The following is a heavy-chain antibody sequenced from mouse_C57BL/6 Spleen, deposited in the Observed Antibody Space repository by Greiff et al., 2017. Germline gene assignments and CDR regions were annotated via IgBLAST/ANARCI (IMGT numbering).Heavy chain of an antibody. V-gene: IGHV1-69*01. CDR1: GYTFTSYW. CDR2: IYPSDSYT. D-gene: IGHD3-1*01. Sequence: VQLQQPGAELVMPGASVKLSCKASGYTFTSYWMHWVKQRPGQGLEWIGEIYPSDSYTNYNQKFKGKSTLTVDKSSSTAYMQLRSLTSEDSAVYYCARLGAYYFDYWGQGTTLTVSS. CDR3: ARLGAYYFDY. J-gene: IGHJ2*01.